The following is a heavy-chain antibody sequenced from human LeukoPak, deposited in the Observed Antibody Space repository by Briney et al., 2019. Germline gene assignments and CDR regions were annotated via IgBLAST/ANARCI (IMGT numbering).Heavy chain of an antibody. CDR2: IYYSGST. CDR1: GGSISSYY. Sequence: SETLSLTCTVSGGSISSYYWGWIRQPPGKGLEWIGSIYYSGSTYYNPSLKSRVTISVDTSKNQFSLRLSSVTAADTAVYYCARPLSILWARDWYFDLWGRGTLVTVSS. D-gene: IGHD2-21*01. V-gene: IGHV4-39*01. J-gene: IGHJ2*01. CDR3: ARPLSILWARDWYFDL.